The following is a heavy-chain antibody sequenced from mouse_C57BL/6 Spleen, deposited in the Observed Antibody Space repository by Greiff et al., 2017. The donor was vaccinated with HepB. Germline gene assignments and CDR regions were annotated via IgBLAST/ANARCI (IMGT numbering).Heavy chain of an antibody. V-gene: IGHV1-81*01. CDR2: IYPRSGNT. Sequence: QVQLKESGAELARPGASVKLSCKASGYTFTSYGISWVKQRTGQGLEWIGEIYPRSGNTYYNEKFKGKATLTADKSSSTAYMELRSLTSEDSAVYFCARRDYYGSSSYYDYWGQGTTLTVSS. CDR3: ARRDYYGSSSYYDY. J-gene: IGHJ2*01. CDR1: GYTFTSYG. D-gene: IGHD1-1*01.